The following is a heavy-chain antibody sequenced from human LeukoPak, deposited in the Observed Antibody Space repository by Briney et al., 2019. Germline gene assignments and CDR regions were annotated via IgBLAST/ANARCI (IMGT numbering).Heavy chain of an antibody. CDR2: IYYSGST. D-gene: IGHD1-26*01. CDR3: ARHRQREGDFYY. V-gene: IGHV4-39*01. Sequence: KPSETLSLTCTVPGCSISSSSYYWGWIRQPPGKGLEWIGSIYYSGSTYYNPSLKSRVTISVDTSKNQFSLKLSSVTAADTAMNYCARHRQREGDFYYWGQGTLVTVSS. CDR1: GCSISSSSYY. J-gene: IGHJ4*02.